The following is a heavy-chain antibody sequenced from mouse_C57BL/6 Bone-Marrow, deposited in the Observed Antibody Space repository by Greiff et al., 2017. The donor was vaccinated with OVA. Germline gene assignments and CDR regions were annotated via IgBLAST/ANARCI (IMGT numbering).Heavy chain of an antibody. Sequence: QVQLQQPGAELVKPGASVKVSCKASGYTFTSYWMHWVKQRPGQGLEWIGRIHPSDSDTNYNQKFKVKATLTVDKSSSTAYMQLSSLTSEDSAVYYCAIKEDYDYDYAMDYWGQGTSVTVSS. V-gene: IGHV1-74*01. D-gene: IGHD2-4*01. CDR2: IHPSDSDT. CDR1: GYTFTSYW. CDR3: AIKEDYDYDYAMDY. J-gene: IGHJ4*01.